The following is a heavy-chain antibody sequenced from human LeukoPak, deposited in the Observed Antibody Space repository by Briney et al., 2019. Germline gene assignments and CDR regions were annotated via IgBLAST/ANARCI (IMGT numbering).Heavy chain of an antibody. CDR2: IYYSGST. CDR1: GFTFSYC. CDR3: ASPNQYYDFWSGPYYMDV. V-gene: IGHV4-39*01. Sequence: GSLRLSCAASGFTFSYCWMSWIRQPPGKGLEWIGSIYYSGSTYYNPSLKSRVTISVDPSKNQFSLKLSSVTAADTAVYYCASPNQYYDFWSGPYYMDVWGKGTTVTVSS. D-gene: IGHD3-3*01. J-gene: IGHJ6*03.